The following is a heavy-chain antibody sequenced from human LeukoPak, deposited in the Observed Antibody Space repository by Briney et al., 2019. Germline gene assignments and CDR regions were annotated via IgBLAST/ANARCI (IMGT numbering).Heavy chain of an antibody. V-gene: IGHV4-38-2*01. Sequence: SETLSLTCAVSGYSISSGYYWGWIRQPPGKGLEWIGEINHSGSTNYNPSLKSRVTISVDTSKNQFSLKLSSVTAADTAVYYCARGFPSVISFVGYWGQGTLVTVSS. J-gene: IGHJ4*02. D-gene: IGHD2/OR15-2a*01. CDR2: INHSGST. CDR1: GYSISSGYY. CDR3: ARGFPSVISFVGY.